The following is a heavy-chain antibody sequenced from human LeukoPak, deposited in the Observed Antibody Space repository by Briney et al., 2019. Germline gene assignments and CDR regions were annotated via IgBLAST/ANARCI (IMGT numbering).Heavy chain of an antibody. J-gene: IGHJ4*02. CDR2: ISSSGSTI. D-gene: IGHD6-19*01. Sequence: GGSLRLSCAASGFTFSSYEMNWVRQAPGKGLEWVSYISSSGSTIYYADSVKGRFTISRDNSKNTLYLQMNSLRAEDTAVYYCAKDRGYSSGWYPRKDYIFDYWGQGTLVTVSS. V-gene: IGHV3-48*03. CDR3: AKDRGYSSGWYPRKDYIFDY. CDR1: GFTFSSYE.